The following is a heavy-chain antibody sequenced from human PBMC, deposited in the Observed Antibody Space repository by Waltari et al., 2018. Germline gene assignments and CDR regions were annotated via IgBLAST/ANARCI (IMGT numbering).Heavy chain of an antibody. CDR1: GFDYSSYA. J-gene: IGHJ4*02. V-gene: IGHV3-23*01. CDR2: IDNSGEDT. D-gene: IGHD3-10*01. CDR3: AKDSGFSMIRGRENS. Sequence: VYLMASGGGLVQPGGSLRLSCVGSGFDYSSYAMSWVRQAPGKGLEWVSGIDNSGEDTYYADSVKGRFTISRDDSKKTLYLQMNSLRVEDTAIYYCAKDSGFSMIRGRENSWGQGTLVAVSS.